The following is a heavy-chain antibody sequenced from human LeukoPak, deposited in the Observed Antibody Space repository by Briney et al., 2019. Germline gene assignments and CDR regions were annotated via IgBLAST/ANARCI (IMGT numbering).Heavy chain of an antibody. J-gene: IGHJ3*02. V-gene: IGHV3-30-3*01. CDR3: ASFDYYDSSGYFDAFDI. Sequence: GRSLRLSCAASGFTFSSYAMHWVRQDPGKGLEWVAVISYDGSNKYYADSVKGRFTISRDNSKNTLYLQMNSLRAEDTAVYYCASFDYYDSSGYFDAFDIWGQGTMVTVSS. D-gene: IGHD3-22*01. CDR2: ISYDGSNK. CDR1: GFTFSSYA.